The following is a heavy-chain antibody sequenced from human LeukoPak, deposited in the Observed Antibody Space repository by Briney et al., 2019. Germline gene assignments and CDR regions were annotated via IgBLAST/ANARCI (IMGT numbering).Heavy chain of an antibody. CDR1: GGSFSGYY. V-gene: IGHV4-34*01. CDR3: ARAIPTTYYYGSGSYSGWFDP. D-gene: IGHD3-10*01. J-gene: IGHJ5*02. CDR2: INHSGST. Sequence: SETLSLTCAVYGGSFSGYYWSWIRQPPGKGLEWIGEINHSGSTNYNPSLKSRVTISVDTSKNQFSLKLSSVTAADTAVYYCARAIPTTYYYGSGSYSGWFDPWGQGTLVTVSS.